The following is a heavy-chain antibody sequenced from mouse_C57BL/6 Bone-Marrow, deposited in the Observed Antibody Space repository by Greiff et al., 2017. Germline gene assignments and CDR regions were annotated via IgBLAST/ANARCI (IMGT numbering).Heavy chain of an antibody. CDR2: IDPSDSET. Sequence: QVQLQQPGAELVRPGSSVKLSCKASGYTFTSYWMHWVKQRPIQGLEWIGNIDPSDSETHYNQKFKDKASLTVDKSSSTAYMQLSSLTSEDSAVYYCARGGSNYGYWGQGTTLTVSS. D-gene: IGHD2-5*01. V-gene: IGHV1-52*01. J-gene: IGHJ2*01. CDR3: ARGGSNYGY. CDR1: GYTFTSYW.